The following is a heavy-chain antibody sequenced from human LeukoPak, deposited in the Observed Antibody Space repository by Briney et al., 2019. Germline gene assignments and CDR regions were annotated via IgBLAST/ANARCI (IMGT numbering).Heavy chain of an antibody. CDR2: INSDGSNT. V-gene: IGHV3-74*01. CDR3: GRGMVSPYYFDS. CDR1: GFSFSSYW. D-gene: IGHD2-8*01. J-gene: IGHJ4*02. Sequence: GGSLRLSCAASGFSFSSYWMCWVRQAPGKGLVWVSHINSDGSNTNYADSVKGRFTISRDNAKNTLYLQMNSLRAEDTAVYYCGRGMVSPYYFDSWGQGTLVTVSS.